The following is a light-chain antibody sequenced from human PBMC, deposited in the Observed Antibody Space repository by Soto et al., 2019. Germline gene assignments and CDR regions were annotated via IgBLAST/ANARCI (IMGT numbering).Light chain of an antibody. J-gene: IGKJ1*01. CDR2: GAS. Sequence: DIVLTQAPGTLSSYPGQRSTLSLRASQSVSSAHFSWYQQTPDPPPSLLIYGASIRATGIPDRFSGSGSGTDFALTISRLEPEDFAVYYCQQYGSSPWTFGQGTKVDI. V-gene: IGKV3-20*01. CDR1: QSVSSAH. CDR3: QQYGSSPWT.